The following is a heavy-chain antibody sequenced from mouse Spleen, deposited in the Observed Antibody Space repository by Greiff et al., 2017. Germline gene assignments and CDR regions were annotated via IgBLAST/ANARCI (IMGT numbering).Heavy chain of an antibody. CDR1: GFTFSSYA. V-gene: IGHV5-9-1*01. CDR3: ARRIYYDYDGGVDY. J-gene: IGHJ2*01. D-gene: IGHD2-4*01. CDR2: ISSGGRYT. Sequence: EVKLMESGGGLVKPGGSLKLSCAASGFTFSSYAMSWVRQTPEKRLEWVATISSGGRYTYYPDSVKGRFTISRDNAKNTLYLQMSSLRSEDTAMYYCARRIYYDYDGGVDYWGQGTTRTVSS.